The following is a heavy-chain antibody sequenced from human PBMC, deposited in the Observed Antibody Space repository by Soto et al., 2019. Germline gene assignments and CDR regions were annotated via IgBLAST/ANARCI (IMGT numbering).Heavy chain of an antibody. CDR2: ISSSSSYI. CDR1: GFTFSSYS. J-gene: IGHJ5*02. Sequence: GGSLRLSCAASGFTFSSYSMNWVRQAPGKGLEWVSSISSSSSYIYYADSVKGRFTITRDNAKNSLYLQMNSLRAEDTAVYYCARRDYGDYNWFDRWGQGTLVTVSS. V-gene: IGHV3-21*01. D-gene: IGHD4-17*01. CDR3: ARRDYGDYNWFDR.